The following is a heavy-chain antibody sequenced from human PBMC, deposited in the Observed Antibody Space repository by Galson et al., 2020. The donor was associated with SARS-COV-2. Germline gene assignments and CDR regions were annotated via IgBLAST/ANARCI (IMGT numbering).Heavy chain of an antibody. V-gene: IGHV3-23*01. CDR2: ITGSGDST. CDR3: AKDGHGSSAYYYHMDV. J-gene: IGHJ6*03. D-gene: IGHD6-6*01. Sequence: GESLKISCAASGFNFRTYAMTWVRQAPGKGLEWVSAITGSGDSTFYADSVKGRFTISRDNSKNTLYLQMHSLRADDTAVYYCAKDGHGSSAYYYHMDVWGKGTTVTVSS. CDR1: GFNFRTYA.